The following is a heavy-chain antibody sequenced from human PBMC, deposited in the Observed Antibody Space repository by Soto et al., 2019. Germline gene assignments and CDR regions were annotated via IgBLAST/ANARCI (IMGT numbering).Heavy chain of an antibody. D-gene: IGHD3-9*01. V-gene: IGHV4-61*08. J-gene: IGHJ3*01. CDR2: VFHTGST. CDR3: ASMNILAGHAFDF. CDR1: GVSVSSGDYS. Sequence: QVQLQESGPGLVKPSETLSLTCTVSGVSVSSGDYSWSWIRESPGKGLEWIGYVFHTGSTNYNPSLKVRVTISIDTSKNQFSLQLNSVTAADTALYSCASMNILAGHAFDFWGQGTMVTVSS.